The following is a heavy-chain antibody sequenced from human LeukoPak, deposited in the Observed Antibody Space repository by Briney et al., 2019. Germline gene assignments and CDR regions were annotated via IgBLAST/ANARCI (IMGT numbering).Heavy chain of an antibody. V-gene: IGHV4-31*03. J-gene: IGHJ4*02. CDR3: ARAGSSGYWFDY. CDR1: GGSVSSGGYY. Sequence: PSQTLSLTCTVSGGSVSSGGYYWSWIRQHPGKGLEWIGYIYYSGSTYYNPSLKNRVTISVDTSKNQFSLRLSSVTAADTAVYYCARAGSSGYWFDYWGQGTLVTVSS. CDR2: IYYSGST. D-gene: IGHD3-22*01.